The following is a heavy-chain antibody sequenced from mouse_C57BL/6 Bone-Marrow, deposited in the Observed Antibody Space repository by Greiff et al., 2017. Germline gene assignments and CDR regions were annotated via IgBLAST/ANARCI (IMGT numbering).Heavy chain of an antibody. CDR3: ARYGYYNWYFDV. V-gene: IGHV1-55*01. D-gene: IGHD2-3*01. CDR1: GYTFTSYW. J-gene: IGHJ1*03. CDR2: IYPGSGST. Sequence: QVQLQQPGAELVKPGASVKMSCKASGYTFTSYWITWVKQGPGQGLEWIGDIYPGSGSTNYNEKFKSKATLTVDTSSSTAYMQLSSLTSEDSAVYYCARYGYYNWYFDVWGTGTTVTVSS.